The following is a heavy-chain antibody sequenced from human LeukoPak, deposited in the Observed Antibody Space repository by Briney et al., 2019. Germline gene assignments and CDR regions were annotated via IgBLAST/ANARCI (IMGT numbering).Heavy chain of an antibody. CDR1: GGSFSGYY. D-gene: IGHD6-13*01. Sequence: SETLSLTCAVYGGSFSGYYWSWLRQPPGKGLDWIGEINHSGSTNYNPSLKSRVTISVDTSKNQFSRKLSSVPAADTAVYYCARGRQQLVQLRSYYGMDVWGKGTTVTVSS. CDR3: ARGRQQLVQLRSYYGMDV. J-gene: IGHJ6*04. CDR2: INHSGST. V-gene: IGHV4-34*01.